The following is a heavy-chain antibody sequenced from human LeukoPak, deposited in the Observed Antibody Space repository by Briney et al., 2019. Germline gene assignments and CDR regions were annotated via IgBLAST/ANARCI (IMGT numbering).Heavy chain of an antibody. J-gene: IGHJ4*02. CDR2: ISYDGSNK. D-gene: IGHD7-27*01. V-gene: IGHV3-30*18. CDR1: GFTFSSYG. CDR3: AKDRDGDLFDY. Sequence: GGSQRLSCAASGFTFSSYGMHWVRQAPGKGLEWVAVISYDGSNKYYADSVKGRFTISRDNSKNTLYLQMNSLRAEDTAVYYCAKDRDGDLFDYWGQGTLVTVSS.